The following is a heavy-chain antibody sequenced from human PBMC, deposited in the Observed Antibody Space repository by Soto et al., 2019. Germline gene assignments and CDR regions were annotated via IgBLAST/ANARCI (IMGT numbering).Heavy chain of an antibody. CDR1: GYTFTTFW. V-gene: IGHV5-10-1*01. Sequence: GESLKISCTGFGYTFTTFWISWVRQMPGRGLEWMGRINPRDSYTNYSPSFQGHVTISVDKSISTAYLQWGSLKASDTAMYYCARLYCSSSTCDSWFDPWGQGTLVTVSS. J-gene: IGHJ5*02. CDR3: ARLYCSSSTCDSWFDP. D-gene: IGHD2-2*01. CDR2: INPRDSYT.